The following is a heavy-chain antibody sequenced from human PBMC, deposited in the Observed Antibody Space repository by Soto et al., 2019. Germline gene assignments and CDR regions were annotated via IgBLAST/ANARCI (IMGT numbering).Heavy chain of an antibody. CDR2: ISAHTGNT. CDR3: TRDRVQGVVTMHYNGMDV. V-gene: IGHV1-18*01. J-gene: IGHJ6*02. D-gene: IGHD3-22*01. Sequence: GSVKVSCKASGYKFTGYGISWVRQAPGQGREWMGWISAHTGNTNYAQKFQGRVSMTIDTSTNTAYMDLRSLRSDDTAVYYCTRDRVQGVVTMHYNGMDVWGLGTSVTVSS. CDR1: GYKFTGYG.